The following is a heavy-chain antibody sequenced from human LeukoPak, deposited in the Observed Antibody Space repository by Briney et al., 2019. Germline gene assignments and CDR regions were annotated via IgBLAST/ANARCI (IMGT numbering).Heavy chain of an antibody. Sequence: GGSLRLSCAASGFTFSSYCMSWVRQAPGKGLEWVANIKQDGSEKYYVDSVKGRFTISRDNAKNSLYLQMNSLRAEDTAVYYCARERRVSSSWPVDYWGQGTLVTVSS. CDR1: GFTFSSYC. J-gene: IGHJ4*02. CDR3: ARERRVSSSWPVDY. CDR2: IKQDGSEK. D-gene: IGHD6-13*01. V-gene: IGHV3-7*01.